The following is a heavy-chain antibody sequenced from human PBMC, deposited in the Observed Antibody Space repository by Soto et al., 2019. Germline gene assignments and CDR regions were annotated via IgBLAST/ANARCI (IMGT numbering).Heavy chain of an antibody. Sequence: SETLSLTCTVSGGSISSYYWSWIRQPPGKGLEWIGYIYYSGSTNYNPSLKSRVTISVDTSKNQFSLKLSSVTAADTAVYYCARGDYSEYFQHWGQGTLVTVSS. V-gene: IGHV4-59*01. CDR3: ARGDYSEYFQH. J-gene: IGHJ1*01. CDR2: IYYSGST. D-gene: IGHD4-17*01. CDR1: GGSISSYY.